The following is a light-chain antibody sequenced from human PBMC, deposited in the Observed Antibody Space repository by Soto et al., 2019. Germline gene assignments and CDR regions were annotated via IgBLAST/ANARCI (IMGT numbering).Light chain of an antibody. CDR3: LLTYSFSRT. J-gene: IGKJ1*01. CDR1: QGIGDR. Sequence: DIQMTQSPSSVSASVGDRVTLTCRASQGIGDRLAWYQQKPGKVPQLLIHLASTLGSGVPSRFSGSGSGTDFILTINALQADDFATDYCLLTYSFSRTFAQGTKVDIK. V-gene: IGKV1-12*01. CDR2: LAS.